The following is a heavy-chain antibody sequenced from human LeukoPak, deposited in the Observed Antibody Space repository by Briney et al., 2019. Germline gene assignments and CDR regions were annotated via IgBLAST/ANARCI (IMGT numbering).Heavy chain of an antibody. Sequence: ASVRVSSKASGYTFSTYYMHWVRQVPGQGLEWMGVIDPNSGSTNYARKFQGRVTMTSDTSTSTVYIELSSLRSEDTAVYYCARGFCSGGSCYSYDYWGQGTLVTVSS. D-gene: IGHD2-15*01. CDR1: GYTFSTYY. V-gene: IGHV1-46*01. CDR2: IDPNSGST. CDR3: ARGFCSGGSCYSYDY. J-gene: IGHJ4*02.